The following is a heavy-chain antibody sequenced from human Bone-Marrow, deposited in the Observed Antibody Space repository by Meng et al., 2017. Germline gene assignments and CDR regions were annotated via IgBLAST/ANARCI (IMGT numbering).Heavy chain of an antibody. CDR3: ARIIRGYNTPFRFDY. CDR1: GFSLTTSGMS. J-gene: IGHJ4*02. D-gene: IGHD5-18*01. Sequence: SGPTLVKPTQTLTLTCTFSGFSLTTSGMSVSWIRQPPGRALEWLAFIDWDGDKHYSTSLRTRLTISKDTSKNQVVLRMTNMDPLDTATYYCARIIRGYNTPFRFDYWGQGTLVTVSS. CDR2: IDWDGDK. V-gene: IGHV2-70*01.